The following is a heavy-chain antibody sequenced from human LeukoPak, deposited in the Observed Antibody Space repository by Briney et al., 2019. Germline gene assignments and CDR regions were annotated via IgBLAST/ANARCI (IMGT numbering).Heavy chain of an antibody. CDR1: GFTFSSYS. CDR2: ITTSSTYI. D-gene: IGHD6-19*01. CDR3: ARRSIAVAGPFDY. J-gene: IGHJ4*02. V-gene: IGHV3-21*01. Sequence: GGSLRLSCAASGFTFSSYSMNWVRQAPGKGLEWVSSITTSSTYIYYADPVKGRFTISRDNAKNSLYLQMNSLRAEDTAVYYCARRSIAVAGPFDYWGQGTLVTVSS.